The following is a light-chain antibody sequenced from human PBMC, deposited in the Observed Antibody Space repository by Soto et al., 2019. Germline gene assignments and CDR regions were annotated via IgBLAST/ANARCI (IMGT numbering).Light chain of an antibody. CDR1: SSDVGGYNY. CDR2: DVS. V-gene: IGLV2-14*01. Sequence: QPASVSGSPGQSITISCTGTSSDVGGYNYVSWYQQHPGKAPKLMIYDVSNRPSGVSNRFSGSKSGNTASLTISGLQAEDEADYYCSSYTTSSTLVFGGGTKLTVL. CDR3: SSYTTSSTLV. J-gene: IGLJ3*02.